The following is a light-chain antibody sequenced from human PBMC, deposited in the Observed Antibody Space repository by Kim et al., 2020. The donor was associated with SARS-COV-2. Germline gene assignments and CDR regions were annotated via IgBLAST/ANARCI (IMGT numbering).Light chain of an antibody. CDR3: QTWGTGIRV. Sequence: QLVLTQSPSASASLGASVKLTCTLSSGHSSYPIAWYQQQPEKGPRYLMKLNSDGSHSKGDGIPDRFSGSSSGAERYLTISSLQSEDEADYYCQTWGTGIRVFGGGTQLTVL. CDR1: SGHSSYP. V-gene: IGLV4-69*01. J-gene: IGLJ3*02. CDR2: LNSDGSH.